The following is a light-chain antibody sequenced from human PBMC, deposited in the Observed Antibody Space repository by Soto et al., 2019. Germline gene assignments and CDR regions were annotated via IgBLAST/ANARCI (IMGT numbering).Light chain of an antibody. J-gene: IGKJ1*01. CDR1: QSLGIW. Sequence: DIQMTQSPSTLSASVGDIFTITCRASQSLGIWLAWHQQKPGKAPKLLIYDASTLKSGVPSRFSGSGSGTKFTLTISSLQPDDFATYYCQEYNSYSGTFGQGTKVDIK. CDR2: DAS. V-gene: IGKV1-5*01. CDR3: QEYNSYSGT.